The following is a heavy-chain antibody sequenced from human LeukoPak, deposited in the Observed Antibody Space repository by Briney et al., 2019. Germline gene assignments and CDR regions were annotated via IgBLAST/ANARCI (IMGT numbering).Heavy chain of an antibody. Sequence: ASVKVSCKASGYTFTGYGISWVRQAPGQGLEWMGWISAYNGNTNYAQKLQGRVTMTTDTSASTAYMELRSLRSDDTAVYYCARVITQAVADYWGQGTLVTVSS. J-gene: IGHJ4*02. CDR1: GYTFTGYG. CDR2: ISAYNGNT. V-gene: IGHV1-18*01. D-gene: IGHD6-19*01. CDR3: ARVITQAVADY.